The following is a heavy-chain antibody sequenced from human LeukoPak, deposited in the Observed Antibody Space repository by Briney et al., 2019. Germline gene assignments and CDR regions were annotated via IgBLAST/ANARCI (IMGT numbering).Heavy chain of an antibody. D-gene: IGHD3-10*01. J-gene: IGHJ4*02. Sequence: SETLSLTCAVYGGSFSGYYWSWIRQPPGKGLEWIGEINHSGSTYYNPSLKSRVTISVDTSKNQFSLKLSSVTAADTAVYYCARRPNTPYYYGSGSSYYFDYWGQGTLVTVSS. CDR2: INHSGST. V-gene: IGHV4-34*01. CDR1: GGSFSGYY. CDR3: ARRPNTPYYYGSGSSYYFDY.